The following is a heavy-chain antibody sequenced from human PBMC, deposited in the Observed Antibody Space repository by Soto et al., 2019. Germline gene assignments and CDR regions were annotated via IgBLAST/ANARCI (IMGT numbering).Heavy chain of an antibody. CDR3: ARDVLRYFDWPRGGMDV. D-gene: IGHD3-9*01. CDR2: IYYSGST. V-gene: IGHV4-31*03. J-gene: IGHJ6*02. CDR1: GGSISSGGYY. Sequence: SETLSLTCTVSGGSISSGGYYWSWIRQHPGKGLEWIGYIYYSGSTYYNPSLNSRVTISVDTSKNQFSLKLSPVTAADTAVYYCARDVLRYFDWPRGGMDVWGQGTTVTVSS.